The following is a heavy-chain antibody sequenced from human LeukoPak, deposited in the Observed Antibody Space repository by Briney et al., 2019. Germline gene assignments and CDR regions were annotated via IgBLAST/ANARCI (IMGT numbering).Heavy chain of an antibody. CDR1: GFTFSSYG. CDR3: AKSADYSNYSWYFDL. V-gene: IGHV3-30*02. D-gene: IGHD4-11*01. CDR2: IWYGGSNK. Sequence: GGSLRLSCAASGFTFSSYGMHWVRQAPGKGLERVAVIWYGGSNKYYADSVKGRFTISRDNSKNTLYLQMNSLRAEDTAVYYCAKSADYSNYSWYFDLWGRGTLVTVSS. J-gene: IGHJ2*01.